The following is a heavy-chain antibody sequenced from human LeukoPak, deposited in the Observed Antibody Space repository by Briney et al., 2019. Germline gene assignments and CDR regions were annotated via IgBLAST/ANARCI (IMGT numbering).Heavy chain of an antibody. CDR2: IYSGGST. J-gene: IGHJ6*02. D-gene: IGHD3-22*01. V-gene: IGHV3-66*01. CDR1: GFTFSSNY. CDR3: ARARHYDSSGYYGYYYYGMDV. Sequence: GGSLRLSCAASGFTFSSNYMSWVRQAPGKGLEWVSVIYSGGSTYYADSVKGRFTISRDNSKNTLYLQMNSLRAEDTAVYYCARARHYDSSGYYGYYYYGMDVWGQGTTVTVSS.